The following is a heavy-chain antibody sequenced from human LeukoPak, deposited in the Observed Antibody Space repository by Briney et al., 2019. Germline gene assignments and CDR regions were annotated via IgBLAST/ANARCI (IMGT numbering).Heavy chain of an antibody. J-gene: IGHJ4*02. D-gene: IGHD3-10*01. CDR2: IYPGDSDT. V-gene: IGHV5-51*01. Sequence: HGESLKISCKGSGYSFTSYWIGWVRQMPGKGLEWMGIIYPGDSDTRYSPSFQGQVTISADKSISTAYLQWSSLKASDTAMYYCARRMVRGVISPYYFDYWGQGTLVTVSS. CDR3: ARRMVRGVISPYYFDY. CDR1: GYSFTSYW.